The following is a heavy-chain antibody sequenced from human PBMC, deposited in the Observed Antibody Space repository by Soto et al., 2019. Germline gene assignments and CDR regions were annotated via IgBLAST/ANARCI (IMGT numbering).Heavy chain of an antibody. V-gene: IGHV3-23*01. D-gene: IGHD1-1*01. CDR3: ERGVQHQQPYQFDL. Sequence: EVKLWESGGGLVLPGGSLRLSCEASGFTFSNFGMSWVRQAPGKGLEWVSGLTGNGGTTYYADSVKCRFTISRDNSKNTLSWHMNSLRVHDTAVYYCERGVQHQQPYQFDLWRQGTLVTVSS. CDR2: LTGNGGTT. CDR1: GFTFSNFG. J-gene: IGHJ5*02.